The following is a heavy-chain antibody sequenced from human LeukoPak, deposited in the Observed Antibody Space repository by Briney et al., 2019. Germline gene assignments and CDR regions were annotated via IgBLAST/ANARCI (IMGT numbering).Heavy chain of an antibody. D-gene: IGHD6-13*01. CDR3: ARVGSLSIAVTGTKSVYFDY. CDR1: GGSISSSSYY. V-gene: IGHV4-39*01. CDR2: IYYSGST. J-gene: IGHJ4*02. Sequence: SETLSLTCTVSGGSISSSSYYWGWIRQPPGKGLEWIGSIYYSGSTYYNPSLKSRVTISVDTSKNQFSLKLSSVTAADTAVYYCARVGSLSIAVTGTKSVYFDYWGQGTLVTVSS.